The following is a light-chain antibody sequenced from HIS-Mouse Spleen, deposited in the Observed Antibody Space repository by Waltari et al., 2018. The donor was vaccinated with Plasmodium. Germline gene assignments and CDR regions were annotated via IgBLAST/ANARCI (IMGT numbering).Light chain of an antibody. CDR1: ALPKKY. V-gene: IGLV3-10*01. J-gene: IGLJ3*02. CDR2: EDS. Sequence: SYELTQPPSVSVSPGQTARITCSGDALPKKYAYWYQQKTGQPPVLVSYEDSKRPSGIPERFSGSSTGTMATLTISGAQVEEEADYYCYSTDSSGNHRVFGGGTKLTVL. CDR3: YSTDSSGNHRV.